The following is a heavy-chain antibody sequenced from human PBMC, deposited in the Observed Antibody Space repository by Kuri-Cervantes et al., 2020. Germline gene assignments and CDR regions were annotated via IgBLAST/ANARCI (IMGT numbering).Heavy chain of an antibody. CDR2: IYTSGST. CDR3: ARDGRCSGGSCYSP. V-gene: IGHV4-4*07. CDR1: GGSISSYY. J-gene: IGHJ5*02. D-gene: IGHD2-15*01. Sequence: SEILSLTCTVSGGSISSYYWSWIRQPAGKGLEWIGRIYTSGSTNYNPSLKSRVTMSVDTSKSQFSLKLSSVTAADTAVYYCARDGRCSGGSCYSPWGQGTLVTVSS.